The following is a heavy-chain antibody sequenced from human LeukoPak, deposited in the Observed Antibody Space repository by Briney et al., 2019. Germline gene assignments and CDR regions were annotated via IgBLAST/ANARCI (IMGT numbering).Heavy chain of an antibody. CDR2: IHYSGNT. CDR1: GGSISSSY. D-gene: IGHD3-22*01. V-gene: IGHV4-59*01. J-gene: IGHJ3*02. CDR3: ARVGYYYDSSGYYVPGAFDI. Sequence: SEALSLTCTVSGGSISSSYWSWIRQPPGKGLEWIGYIHYSGNTNCNPSLKSRVTISVDTSKNQFSLKLSSVTAADTAVYYCARVGYYYDSSGYYVPGAFDIWGQGTMVTVSS.